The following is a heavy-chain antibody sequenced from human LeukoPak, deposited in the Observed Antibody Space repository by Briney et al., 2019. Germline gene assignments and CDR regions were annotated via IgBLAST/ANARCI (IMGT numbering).Heavy chain of an antibody. CDR2: IYYSGST. J-gene: IGHJ5*02. Sequence: SETLSLTCTVSGGSISSSSYYWGWIRQPPGKELEWIGSIYYSGSTYYNPSLKSRVTISVDTSKNQFSLKLSSVTAADTAVYYCARGQGGSSGWLANWFDPWGQGTLVTVSS. V-gene: IGHV4-39*07. D-gene: IGHD6-19*01. CDR1: GGSISSSSYY. CDR3: ARGQGGSSGWLANWFDP.